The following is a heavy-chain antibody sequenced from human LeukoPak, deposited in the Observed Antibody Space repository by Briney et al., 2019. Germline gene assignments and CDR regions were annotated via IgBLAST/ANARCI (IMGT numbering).Heavy chain of an antibody. Sequence: GGSLRLSCAASGFTFSSYGMGWVRQAPGKGLEWVSNINQDGSETYYVDSVEGRITISRDNAKNSLYLQMNSLRAEDTAVYFWAKSNAARHSTGSDHWGQGTLVTVSS. J-gene: IGHJ4*02. D-gene: IGHD3-10*01. V-gene: IGHV3-7*01. CDR3: AKSNAARHSTGSDH. CDR2: INQDGSET. CDR1: GFTFSSYG.